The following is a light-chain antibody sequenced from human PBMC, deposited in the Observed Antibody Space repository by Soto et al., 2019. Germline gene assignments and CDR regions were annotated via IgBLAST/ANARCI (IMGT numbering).Light chain of an antibody. CDR3: SSYTSSTTEV. Sequence: QSALTQPASVSGSPGQSITISCTGTSSDVGGYSYVSWYQQHPGKAPKLMIYDVSSRPSGVSNRFSGSKSGNTASLTISGLQAEDEADYYCSSYTSSTTEVFGTSTKVTVL. J-gene: IGLJ1*01. V-gene: IGLV2-14*01. CDR2: DVS. CDR1: SSDVGGYSY.